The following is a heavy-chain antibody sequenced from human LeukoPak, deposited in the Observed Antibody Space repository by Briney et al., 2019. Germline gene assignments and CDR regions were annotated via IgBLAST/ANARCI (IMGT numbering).Heavy chain of an antibody. D-gene: IGHD2-2*01. CDR2: INHSGST. Sequence: SETLSLTCAVYGGSFSGYYWSWIRQPPGKGLEWIGEINHSGSTNYNPSLMSRVSISIDTSENQFSLKLSSVTAADTAVYYCASTHCASPSCYSYYYSGLDVWGQGTTVIVSS. CDR3: ASTHCASPSCYSYYYSGLDV. V-gene: IGHV4-34*09. CDR1: GGSFSGYY. J-gene: IGHJ6*02.